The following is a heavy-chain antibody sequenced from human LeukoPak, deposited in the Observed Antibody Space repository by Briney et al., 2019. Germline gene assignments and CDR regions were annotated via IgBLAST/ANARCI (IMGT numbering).Heavy chain of an antibody. J-gene: IGHJ4*02. CDR1: GGSISSSSYY. V-gene: IGHV4-39*01. D-gene: IGHD1-26*01. CDR2: IYYSGST. CDR3: ARHRLGGSYSDY. Sequence: SETLSLTCTVSGGSISSSSYYWGWIRQPPGKGLEWIGSIYYSGSTYYNPSLKSRVTISVDTSKNQFSLKLSSVTAADTAVYYCARHRLGGSYSDYWGQGTLVTVSS.